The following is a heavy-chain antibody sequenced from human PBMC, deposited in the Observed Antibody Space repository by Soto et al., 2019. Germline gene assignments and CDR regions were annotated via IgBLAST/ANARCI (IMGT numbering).Heavy chain of an antibody. D-gene: IGHD2-2*01. CDR1: GGSFSGNY. CDR2: INHSGRT. J-gene: IGHJ6*02. V-gene: IGHV4-34*01. CDR3: ARGRDDIVVVDYYYGMDV. Sequence: QVQLQQWGAGLLKPSETLSLTCAVSGGSFSGNYWSWIRQPPGKGLEWIGEINHSGRTNDNPSLKSPVNIPVDTSKNQFSLQLSSVTAADTAVYYCARGRDDIVVVDYYYGMDVWGQGTKVIVSS.